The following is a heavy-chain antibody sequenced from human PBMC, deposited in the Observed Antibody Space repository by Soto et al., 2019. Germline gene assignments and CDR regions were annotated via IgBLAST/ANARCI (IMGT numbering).Heavy chain of an antibody. V-gene: IGHV3-49*03. CDR2: IRSKNYGRTT. D-gene: IGHD3-22*01. Sequence: GGSLRLSCTGSGFTFGNNAMTWFRQAPGKGLEWVGFIRSKNYGRTTEYAASVQGRFTISRDDSKGIAYLEMNSLTTDDTAVYYCSRPSYYYDSSGFEPGAFDIWGQGTMVTVSS. CDR1: GFTFGNNA. J-gene: IGHJ3*02. CDR3: SRPSYYYDSSGFEPGAFDI.